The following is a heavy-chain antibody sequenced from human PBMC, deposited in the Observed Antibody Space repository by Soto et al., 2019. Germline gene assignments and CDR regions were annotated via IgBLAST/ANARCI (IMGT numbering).Heavy chain of an antibody. V-gene: IGHV4-34*01. CDR2: INHSGST. CDR3: ARSTVPPYYYDSSGYYRYYYYYYGRDV. CDR1: GVSTSGSY. D-gene: IGHD3-22*01. J-gene: IGHJ6*02. Sequence: SETLSLICAVYGVSTSGSYWCWIRQPPGKGLEWNGAINHSGSTNSNPSLKSRVTISVDTSKNQFSLKLSPVTAADTAVYYCARSTVPPYYYDSSGYYRYYYYYYGRDVWGQGTTVTVSS.